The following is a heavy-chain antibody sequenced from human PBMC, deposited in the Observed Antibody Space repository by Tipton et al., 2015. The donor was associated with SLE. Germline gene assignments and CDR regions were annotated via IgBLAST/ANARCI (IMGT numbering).Heavy chain of an antibody. CDR1: GFTFSSYS. Sequence: SLRLSCAASGFTFSSYSMNWVRQAPGKGLEWVSSISSSSSYIYYADSVKGRFTISRDNAKNPLYLQMNSLRAEDTAVYYCARDRGGESPGYDYWGHGTMVIVSS. CDR3: ARDRGGESPGYDY. J-gene: IGHJ4*03. D-gene: IGHD5-12*01. CDR2: ISSSSSYI. V-gene: IGHV3-21*03.